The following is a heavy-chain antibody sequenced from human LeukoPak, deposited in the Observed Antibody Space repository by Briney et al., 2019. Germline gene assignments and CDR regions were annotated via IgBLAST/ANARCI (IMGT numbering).Heavy chain of an antibody. Sequence: GGSLRLSCAASGFTFSSYWMHWVRQAPGKGLVSVSRINSDGSSTSYADSVKGRFTISRDNAKNTLYLQMNSLRAEDTAVYYCARDGTPRTVAGTSDYWGQGALVTVSS. CDR3: ARDGTPRTVAGTSDY. CDR2: INSDGSST. CDR1: GFTFSSYW. J-gene: IGHJ4*02. D-gene: IGHD6-19*01. V-gene: IGHV3-74*01.